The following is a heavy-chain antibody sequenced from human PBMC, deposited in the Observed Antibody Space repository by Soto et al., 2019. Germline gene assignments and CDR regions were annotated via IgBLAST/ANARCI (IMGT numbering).Heavy chain of an antibody. D-gene: IGHD3-3*01. V-gene: IGHV1-69*13. CDR3: AKVGDFWSGMGRYYFDY. CDR2: IIPIFGTA. Sequence: ASVKVSCKASGGTFSSYAISWVRQAPGQGLEWMGGIIPIFGTANYAQKFQGRVTITADESTSTAYMELSSLRSEDTAVYYCAKVGDFWSGMGRYYFDYWGQGTLVTVSS. CDR1: GGTFSSYA. J-gene: IGHJ4*02.